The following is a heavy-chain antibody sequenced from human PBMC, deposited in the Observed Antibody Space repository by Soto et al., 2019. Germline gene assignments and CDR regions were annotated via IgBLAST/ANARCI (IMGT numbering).Heavy chain of an antibody. CDR1: GYSFTSYW. J-gene: IGHJ6*02. CDR2: IYPGDSDT. Sequence: PGESLKISCKGSGYSFTSYWIGWVRQMPGKGLEWMGIIYPGDSDTRYSPSFQGQVTISADKSISTAYLQWSSLKASDTAMYYCASYSNRYYYYYGMDVWGQGTTVTVSS. D-gene: IGHD4-4*01. V-gene: IGHV5-51*01. CDR3: ASYSNRYYYYYGMDV.